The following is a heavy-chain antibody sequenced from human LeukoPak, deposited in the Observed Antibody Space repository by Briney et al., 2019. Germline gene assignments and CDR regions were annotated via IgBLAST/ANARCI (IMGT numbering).Heavy chain of an antibody. CDR1: GFTFSSFW. J-gene: IGHJ4*02. CDR3: ATSYDMGWLIGY. V-gene: IGHV3-7*03. Sequence: GGSLRLSCAASGFTFSSFWMSWVRQVPGQGLEWVANIKQDGSEKFYVASVKGRFTISRDNGKSSLYLQMNSLRAEDTALYYCATSYDMGWLIGYWGQGTLVTVSS. CDR2: IKQDGSEK. D-gene: IGHD3/OR15-3a*01.